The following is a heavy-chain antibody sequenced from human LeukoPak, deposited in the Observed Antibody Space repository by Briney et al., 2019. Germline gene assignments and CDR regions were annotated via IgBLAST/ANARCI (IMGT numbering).Heavy chain of an antibody. CDR2: ISSSSSTI. J-gene: IGHJ4*02. V-gene: IGHV3-48*04. Sequence: GGSLRLSCAASGFTFSSYSMNWVRQAPGKGLEWVSYISSSSSTIYYADSVKGRFTISRDNAKNSLYLQMNSLRAEDTAVYYCAKVGGCRSASCFATRLYYFDYWGQGTLVTVSS. CDR1: GFTFSSYS. CDR3: AKVGGCRSASCFATRLYYFDY. D-gene: IGHD2-2*01.